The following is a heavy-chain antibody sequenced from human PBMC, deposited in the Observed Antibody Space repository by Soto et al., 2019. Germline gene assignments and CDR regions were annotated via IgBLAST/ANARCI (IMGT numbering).Heavy chain of an antibody. CDR3: ARDPMGRYYGSGSYYFDY. D-gene: IGHD3-10*01. V-gene: IGHV3-30-3*01. CDR2: ISYDGSNT. J-gene: IGHJ4*02. CDR1: GFTFSSYA. Sequence: QVQLVESGGGVVQPGRSLRLSCAASGFTFSSYAMHWVRQAPGKGLEWVAVISYDGSNTYYADSVKGRFTISRDNSKNTLYLQMNSLRAEDTAVYYCARDPMGRYYGSGSYYFDYWGQGTLVTVSS.